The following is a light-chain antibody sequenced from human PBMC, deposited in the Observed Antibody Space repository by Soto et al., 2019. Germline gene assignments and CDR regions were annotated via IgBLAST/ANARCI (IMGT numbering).Light chain of an antibody. V-gene: IGKV2-30*02. J-gene: IGKJ1*01. Sequence: DVVLTQSPLSLPVTLGQPASISCRSSQSLIHSDGSTYLSWFQQRPGQSPRRLIYEVSDRDSGVPDRFRGSGSGTDFPLKISRVEAEDVGVYYCMQGTHWPWTFGQGTKVEIK. CDR2: EVS. CDR3: MQGTHWPWT. CDR1: QSLIHSDGSTY.